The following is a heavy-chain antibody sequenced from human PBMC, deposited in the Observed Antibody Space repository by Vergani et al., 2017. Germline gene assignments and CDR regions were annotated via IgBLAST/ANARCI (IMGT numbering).Heavy chain of an antibody. V-gene: IGHV2-5*04. J-gene: IGHJ6*03. CDR2: IYWNDDQ. CDR3: VYRKTECGTTGCFYPFDYYYYMDV. D-gene: IGHD1-7*01. Sequence: QITLKESGPTLVKPTQTLTLTCTFSGYSLNTRGVSVAWIRQPPGKALDWLALIYWNDDQHYRPSLNNRVTITKDTSKTQVVLTMTNMDYVDTGTYYCVYRKTECGTTGCFYPFDYYYYMDVWGKGTTVTVSS. CDR1: GYSLNTRGVS.